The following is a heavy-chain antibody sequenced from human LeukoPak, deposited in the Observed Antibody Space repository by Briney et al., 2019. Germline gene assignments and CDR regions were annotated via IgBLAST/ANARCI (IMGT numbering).Heavy chain of an antibody. CDR1: GYSISRGSY. J-gene: IGHJ4*02. V-gene: IGHV4-38-2*01. Sequence: KASETLSLTCAVSGYSISRGSYWGWIRQPPGKGLEWIGNMFHSGDTYHHPSLKSRVTISADTSKNQFSLKLTSVTAADTAVYYCAKVGAYGDYARHDYWGQGTLVTVSS. D-gene: IGHD4-17*01. CDR2: MFHSGDT. CDR3: AKVGAYGDYARHDY.